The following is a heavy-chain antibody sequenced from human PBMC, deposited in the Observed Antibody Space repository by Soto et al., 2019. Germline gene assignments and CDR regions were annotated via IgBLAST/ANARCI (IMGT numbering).Heavy chain of an antibody. D-gene: IGHD2-2*01. V-gene: IGHV1-18*04. CDR3: ARDYCSSPRCSRYKYFDY. Sequence: QVQLEQSGVEVKKPGASVKVSCKASGYTFTYYGFSWVREAPGQGLEWMGWISAYSGSTNYAQNLQDRVILTTDTSTSTAYLELRSLRPDDTAMYYSARDYCSSPRCSRYKYFDYWGQGTLITVSS. CDR1: GYTFTYYG. J-gene: IGHJ4*02. CDR2: ISAYSGST.